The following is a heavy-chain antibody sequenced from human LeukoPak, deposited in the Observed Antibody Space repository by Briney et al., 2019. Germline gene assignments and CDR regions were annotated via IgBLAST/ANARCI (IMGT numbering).Heavy chain of an antibody. CDR2: ISTYNGNT. J-gene: IGHJ1*01. D-gene: IGHD2-2*01. CDR1: GYTFTSYG. V-gene: IGHV1-18*04. Sequence: ASVKVSCKASGYTFTSYGISWLRQAPGQGLEWMGGISTYNGNTNYAQKLQGRVTMNTHTSTSTANVELRSLRSNDTAVYYCARDYCCSSTSCYHDFQHWGQGTLVIVSS. CDR3: ARDYCCSSTSCYHDFQH.